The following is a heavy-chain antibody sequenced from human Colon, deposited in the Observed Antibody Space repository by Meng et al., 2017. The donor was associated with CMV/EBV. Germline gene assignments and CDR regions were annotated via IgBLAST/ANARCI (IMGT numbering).Heavy chain of an antibody. J-gene: IGHJ4*02. Sequence: GESLKISCGASGFTFVDYAMTWVRQAPGKGLEWVANIKQDGSEKNYVDSVKGRFTISRDNAKNSLYLQMNSLRAEDTAVYYCARGLGAPDYWGQGTLVTVSS. CDR1: GFTFVDYA. CDR2: IKQDGSEK. D-gene: IGHD1-26*01. V-gene: IGHV3-7*01. CDR3: ARGLGAPDY.